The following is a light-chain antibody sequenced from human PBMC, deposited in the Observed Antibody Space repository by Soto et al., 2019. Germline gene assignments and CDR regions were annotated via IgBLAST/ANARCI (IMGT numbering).Light chain of an antibody. J-gene: IGKJ1*01. Sequence: VRTQSPATRSVSQGEGATLSCRASQSVSSTYLAWYQQKPGQAPRLLIYGASSRATGIPDRFSGSGSGTDFTLIISRLEPEDFAVYYCQQHAGSPWTFGQGTKVDIK. CDR3: QQHAGSPWT. CDR2: GAS. CDR1: QSVSSTY. V-gene: IGKV3-20*01.